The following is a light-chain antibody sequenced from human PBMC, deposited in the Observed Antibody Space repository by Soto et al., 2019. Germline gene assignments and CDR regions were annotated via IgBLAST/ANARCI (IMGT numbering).Light chain of an antibody. J-gene: IGLJ2*01. V-gene: IGLV4-69*01. CDR2: LSSDGSH. Sequence: QSVLTQSPSASASLGASVKLTCTLSSGHSSYAIAWHQQQPEKGPRYLMKLSSDGSHSKGDGIPDRFSGSSSGAERYLTFSSLQSEDEADYYCQTWDTGARVVFGGGTKVTVL. CDR1: SGHSSYA. CDR3: QTWDTGARVV.